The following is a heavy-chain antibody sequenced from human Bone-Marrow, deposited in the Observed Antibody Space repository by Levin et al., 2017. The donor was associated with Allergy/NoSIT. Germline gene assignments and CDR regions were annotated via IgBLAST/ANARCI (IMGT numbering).Heavy chain of an antibody. V-gene: IGHV4-30-2*01. D-gene: IGHD1-1*01. J-gene: IGHJ5*02. CDR3: ARGLEPNWFDP. Sequence: SETLSLTCAVSGGSISSGGYSWSWIRQPPGKGLEWIGYIYHSGSTYYNPSLKSRVTISVDRSKNQFSLKLSSVTAADTAVYYGARGLEPNWFDPWGQGTLVTVSS. CDR1: GGSISSGGYS. CDR2: IYHSGST.